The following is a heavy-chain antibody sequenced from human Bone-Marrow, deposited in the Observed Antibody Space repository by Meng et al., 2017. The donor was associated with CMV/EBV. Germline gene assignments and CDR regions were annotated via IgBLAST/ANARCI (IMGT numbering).Heavy chain of an antibody. J-gene: IGHJ3*02. CDR2: INPSGGST. Sequence: ASVKVSCKASGYTFTSYYMHWVRQAPGQGLEWMGIINPSGGSTSYAQKFQGRVTMTRDTSISTAYMELSRLRSDDTAVYYCARGKLGGRGAFDIWGQGTMVTVSS. V-gene: IGHV1-46*01. CDR1: GYTFTSYY. D-gene: IGHD1-26*01. CDR3: ARGKLGGRGAFDI.